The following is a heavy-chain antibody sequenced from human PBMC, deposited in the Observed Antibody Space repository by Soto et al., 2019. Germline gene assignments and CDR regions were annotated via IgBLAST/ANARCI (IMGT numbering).Heavy chain of an antibody. CDR3: ARRGDTISYYYYYMDV. V-gene: IGHV4-39*01. CDR2: IYYSGST. D-gene: IGHD3-9*01. Sequence: PSETLSLTCTVSGGSISSSSYYWGWIRQPPGKGIEWIGSIYYSGSTYYKTYLKSRVNISVDTSKNQYSLKLSSVTAAETDVYYCARRGDTISYYYYYMDVWGKGTTVTVSS. CDR1: GGSISSSSYY. J-gene: IGHJ6*03.